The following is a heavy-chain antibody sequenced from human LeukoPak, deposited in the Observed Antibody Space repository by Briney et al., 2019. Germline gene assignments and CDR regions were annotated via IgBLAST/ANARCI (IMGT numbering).Heavy chain of an antibody. J-gene: IGHJ3*02. CDR3: ARVESPYPNDAFDI. CDR2: INPNSGGT. D-gene: IGHD2-2*02. CDR1: GYTFTGYY. Sequence: ASVKVSCKASGYTFTGYYMHWVRQAPGQGLEWMGWINPNSGGTNYAQKFQGRVTMTRDTSISTAYMELSRLRSDDTAVYYCARVESPYPNDAFDIWGQGTWSPSLQ. V-gene: IGHV1-2*02.